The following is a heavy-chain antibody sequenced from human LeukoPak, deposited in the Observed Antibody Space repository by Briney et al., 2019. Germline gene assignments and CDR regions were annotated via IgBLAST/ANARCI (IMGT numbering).Heavy chain of an antibody. Sequence: SETLSLTCSVSGTSISRYSWSWIRQPAGKGLEWIGRIYSSGKTNYNLSLKSRVSISLDRSKKQFSLKLTSVTAADTALYYCAIRFGRLEAGGTPFDSWGQGTLVTVSS. D-gene: IGHD6-13*01. V-gene: IGHV4-4*07. CDR1: GTSISRYS. J-gene: IGHJ4*02. CDR2: IYSSGKT. CDR3: AIRFGRLEAGGTPFDS.